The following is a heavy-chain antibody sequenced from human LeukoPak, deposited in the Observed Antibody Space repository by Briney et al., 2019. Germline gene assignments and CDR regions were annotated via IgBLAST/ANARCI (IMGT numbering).Heavy chain of an antibody. J-gene: IGHJ5*02. CDR1: GYTFTGYY. CDR2: INPNSGGI. V-gene: IGHV1-2*02. Sequence: EASVKVSCKASGYTFTGYYMHWVRQAPGQGLEWMGWINPNSGGINYAQKFQGRVTMTRDTSISTAYMELSRLRSDDTAVYYCARGGYSSSWYKWFDPWGQGTLVTVSS. D-gene: IGHD6-13*01. CDR3: ARGGYSSSWYKWFDP.